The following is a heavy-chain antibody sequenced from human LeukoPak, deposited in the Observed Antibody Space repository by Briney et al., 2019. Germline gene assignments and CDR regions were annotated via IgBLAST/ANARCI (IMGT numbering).Heavy chain of an antibody. CDR2: ISGSDGST. CDR3: AKVYSSGWYWVDY. Sequence: PGGSLRLSCAASGFTFSSYVMSWVRQAPGKGLEWVSGISGSDGSTNHADSVKGRFTISRDNSKNTLYLQMNSLRAEDTAEYYCAKVYSSGWYWVDYWGQGTLVTVSS. J-gene: IGHJ4*02. CDR1: GFTFSSYV. D-gene: IGHD6-19*01. V-gene: IGHV3-23*01.